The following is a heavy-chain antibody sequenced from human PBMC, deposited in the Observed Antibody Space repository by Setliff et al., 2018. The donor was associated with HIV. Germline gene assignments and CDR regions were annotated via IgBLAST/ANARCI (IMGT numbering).Heavy chain of an antibody. CDR2: ISSKDGST. CDR3: ARYEYSSSPAFDY. D-gene: IGHD6-6*01. Sequence: GGSLRLSCAVSGFTLSTFSMSWVRQAPGKGLEWVSAISSKDGSTYYADSVRGRFTISRDNSKNTLYLQMNSLRAEDTAVYYCARYEYSSSPAFDYWGQGTLVTVSS. J-gene: IGHJ4*02. CDR1: GFTLSTFS. V-gene: IGHV3-23*01.